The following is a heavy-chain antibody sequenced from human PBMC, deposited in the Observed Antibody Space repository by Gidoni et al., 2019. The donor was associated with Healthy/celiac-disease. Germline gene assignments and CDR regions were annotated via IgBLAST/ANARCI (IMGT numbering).Heavy chain of an antibody. J-gene: IGHJ6*02. CDR2: INAGNGNT. Sequence: QVQLVQSGAEVKKPGASVKVSCKASGYTFTSYAMHWVRQAPGQRLEWMGWINAGNGNTKYSQKFQGRVTITRDTSASTAYMELSSLRSEDTAVYYCARSVGSSSWYREVGYYYYYGMDVWGQGTTVTVSS. V-gene: IGHV1-3*01. D-gene: IGHD6-13*01. CDR1: GYTFTSYA. CDR3: ARSVGSSSWYREVGYYYYYGMDV.